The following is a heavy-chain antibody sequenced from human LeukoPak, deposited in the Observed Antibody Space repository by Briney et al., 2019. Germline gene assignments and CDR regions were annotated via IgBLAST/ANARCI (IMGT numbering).Heavy chain of an antibody. V-gene: IGHV3-7*01. CDR3: ARDSVSPFDY. J-gene: IGHJ4*02. Sequence: GGSLRLSCAASGFTSSSYWMSWVRQAPGKGLEWVANIKQDGSEKYYVDSVKGRFTISRDNAKNSLYLQMNSLRAEDTAVYYCARDSVSPFDYWGQGTLVTVSS. CDR1: GFTSSSYW. CDR2: IKQDGSEK.